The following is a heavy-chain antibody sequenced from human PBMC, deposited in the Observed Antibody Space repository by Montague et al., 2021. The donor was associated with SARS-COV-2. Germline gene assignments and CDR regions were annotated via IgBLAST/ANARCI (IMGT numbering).Heavy chain of an antibody. CDR3: ARALTAYGDFWSGYYKGYYYYYYMDV. CDR2: IGTAGDT. J-gene: IGHJ6*03. V-gene: IGHV3-13*04. CDR1: GFTFSSYD. Sequence: SLRLSCAASGFTFSSYDMHWVRQATGKGLEWVSAIGTAGDTYYPGSVKGRFTISRENAKNSLYLQMNSLRAGDTAVYYCARALTAYGDFWSGYYKGYYYYYYMDVWGKGTTVTVSS. D-gene: IGHD3-3*01.